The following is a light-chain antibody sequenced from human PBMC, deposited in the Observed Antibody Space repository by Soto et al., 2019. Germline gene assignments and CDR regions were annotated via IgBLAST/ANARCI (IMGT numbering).Light chain of an antibody. Sequence: EIVMTQSPATLSVSPGERATLSCRASQSVSSNLAWYQQKPGQAPRLLIYGASTRATGIPARFSGSGSGTEFTLTISSLQSEDFAVYYCQCYDNSPLLTFGQGTRLEIK. J-gene: IGKJ5*01. CDR3: QCYDNSPLLT. V-gene: IGKV3-15*01. CDR2: GAS. CDR1: QSVSSN.